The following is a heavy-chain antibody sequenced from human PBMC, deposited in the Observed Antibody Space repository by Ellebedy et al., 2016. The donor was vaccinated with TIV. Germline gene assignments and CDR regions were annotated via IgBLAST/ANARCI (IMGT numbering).Heavy chain of an antibody. V-gene: IGHV3-30*03. Sequence: GESLKISCAASGFTFGSYDMHWVRQAPGKGLEWVAFISYDRSDITYAGSVKGRFTISRDNSKNTLYLQMNSLRAEDTAVYYCARGHMTTVTTKMVDDWFDPWGQGTLVTVSS. CDR1: GFTFGSYD. J-gene: IGHJ5*02. CDR3: ARGHMTTVTTKMVDDWFDP. CDR2: ISYDRSDI. D-gene: IGHD4-17*01.